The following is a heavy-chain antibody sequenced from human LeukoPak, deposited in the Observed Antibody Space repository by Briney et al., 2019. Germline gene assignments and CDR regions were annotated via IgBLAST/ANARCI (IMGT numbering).Heavy chain of an antibody. CDR3: ARDRYYDILTGLPGVGY. V-gene: IGHV4-34*01. CDR1: GGSFSGYY. CDR2: INHSGST. J-gene: IGHJ4*02. Sequence: SETLSLTCAVYGGSFSGYYWSWIRQPPGKGLEWIGEINHSGSTNYNPSLKSRVTISVDTSKNQFSLKLSSMTAADTAVYYCARDRYYDILTGLPGVGYWGQGTLVTVSS. D-gene: IGHD3-9*01.